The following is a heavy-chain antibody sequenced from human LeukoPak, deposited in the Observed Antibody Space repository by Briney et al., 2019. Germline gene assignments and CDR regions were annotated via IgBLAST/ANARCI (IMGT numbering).Heavy chain of an antibody. D-gene: IGHD3-10*01. CDR2: ISGSGGST. J-gene: IGHJ4*02. CDR3: AKVGDYYYGSGLFDY. Sequence: GGPLRLSCAASGFTFSSYAMSWVRQAPGKGLEWASAISGSGGSTYYADSVKGRFTISRDNSKNTLYLQMNSLRAEDTAVYYCAKVGDYYYGSGLFDYWGQGTLVTVSS. V-gene: IGHV3-23*01. CDR1: GFTFSSYA.